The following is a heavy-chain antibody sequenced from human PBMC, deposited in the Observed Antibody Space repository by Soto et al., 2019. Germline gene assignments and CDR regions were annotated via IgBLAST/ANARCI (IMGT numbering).Heavy chain of an antibody. CDR3: ARQGNGAEGFDY. CDR2: FYPGDSDT. D-gene: IGHD4-17*01. CDR1: GYXFRSYL. V-gene: IGHV5-51*01. J-gene: IGHJ4*02. Sequence: EXLQIANKCSGYXFRSYLIRWVRQMPGKGLELIGIFYPGDSDTRYSPSFQGQVTISADRSISTAYLQWSSLKPSDTAMYYCARQGNGAEGFDYWGQGTLGTVSS.